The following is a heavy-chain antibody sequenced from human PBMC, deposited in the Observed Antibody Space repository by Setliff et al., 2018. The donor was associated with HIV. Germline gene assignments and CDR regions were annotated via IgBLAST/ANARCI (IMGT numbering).Heavy chain of an antibody. Sequence: SETLSLTCSVSGGSISSSGYYWSWIRQHPGKGLDWIGRVYYSGSTDYNPSLQSRATLSIDTSKNQFSLKLNSVIAADTAIYYWARGPFVLRFLERLVYFDYWGQGKLVTVSS. CDR2: VYYSGST. CDR1: GGSISSSGYY. J-gene: IGHJ4*02. D-gene: IGHD3-3*01. V-gene: IGHV4-31*02. CDR3: ARGPFVLRFLERLVYFDY.